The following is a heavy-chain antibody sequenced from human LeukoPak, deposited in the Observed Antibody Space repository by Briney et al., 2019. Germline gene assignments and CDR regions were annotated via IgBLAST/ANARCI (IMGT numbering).Heavy chain of an antibody. V-gene: IGHV5-51*01. CDR1: GYTFTSYW. CDR2: IYPGDSDT. CDR3: ARHRKQVSDGGWFDP. D-gene: IGHD4-23*01. J-gene: IGHJ5*02. Sequence: GESLKISCRGSGYTFTSYWIGWGRQMPGKGLEWMGIIYPGDSDTTYSPSFQGQVTISADKPLSTAYLQWSSLKASDSAMYYCARHRKQVSDGGWFDPWGQGTLVTVSS.